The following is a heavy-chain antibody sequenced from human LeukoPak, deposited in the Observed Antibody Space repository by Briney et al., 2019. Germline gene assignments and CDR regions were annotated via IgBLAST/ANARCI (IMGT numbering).Heavy chain of an antibody. CDR2: INPSGGST. CDR3: ARGISCSGGSCYSGGSDY. J-gene: IGHJ4*02. D-gene: IGHD2-15*01. CDR1: GYTFTSYY. V-gene: IGHV1-46*01. Sequence: GASVKVSCKASGYTFTSYYMHWVRQAPGQGLEWMGIINPSGGSTSYAQKFQGRVTMTRDTSISTAYMELSRLRSDDTAVYYCARGISCSGGSCYSGGSDYWGQGTLVTVSS.